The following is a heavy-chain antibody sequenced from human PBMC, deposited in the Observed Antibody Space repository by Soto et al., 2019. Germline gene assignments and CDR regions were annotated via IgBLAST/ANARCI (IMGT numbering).Heavy chain of an antibody. J-gene: IGHJ3*02. CDR1: GGTFRSYV. D-gene: IGHD1-1*01. CDR2: IMPIFGTA. Sequence: QVQLVQSGAEVKKPGSSVKVSCKASGGTFRSYVISWVRQAPGQGLEWMGGIMPIFGTANYAQKFQGRVTITADESTTTAYMELSSLRSEDTAVYYCARLGEMGTNFLDYFDIWGQGTMVTVSS. CDR3: ARLGEMGTNFLDYFDI. V-gene: IGHV1-69*12.